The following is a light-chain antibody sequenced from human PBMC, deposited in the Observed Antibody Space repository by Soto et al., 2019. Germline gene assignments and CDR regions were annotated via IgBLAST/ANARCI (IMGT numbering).Light chain of an antibody. CDR1: QSGSSSY. V-gene: IGKV3-20*01. J-gene: IGKJ2*01. CDR2: GAS. Sequence: EIVLTQSPGTLSLSPGERATLSCRASQSGSSSYLAWYQQKPGQAPRLLIYGASSRATGIPDRFSGSGSGTDFTLTLSRLEPEDFAVYYCQQYGSSPRTFGQGTKLEIK. CDR3: QQYGSSPRT.